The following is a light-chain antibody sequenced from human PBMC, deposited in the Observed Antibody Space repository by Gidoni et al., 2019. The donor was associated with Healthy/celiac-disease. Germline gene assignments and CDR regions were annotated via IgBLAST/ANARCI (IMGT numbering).Light chain of an antibody. J-gene: IGKJ4*01. CDR3: QQANSFPLT. Sequence: DIQMTQSPSSVSASVGDSVTITCRASQVISSWLAWYQQKPGKAPKLLIYAASCLQSGVPSRFSCSGSGTDFTLTIISLQPEDFATYYCQQANSFPLTFGGGTKVEIK. CDR2: AAS. V-gene: IGKV1-12*01. CDR1: QVISSW.